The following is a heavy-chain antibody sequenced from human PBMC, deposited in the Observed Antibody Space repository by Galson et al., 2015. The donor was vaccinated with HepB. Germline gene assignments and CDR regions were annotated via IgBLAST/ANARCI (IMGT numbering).Heavy chain of an antibody. J-gene: IGHJ4*02. CDR3: VAIYYDSSGYYYYFDY. CDR2: IYSGGST. Sequence: SLRLSCAASGFTVSSNYMSWVRQAPGKGLEWVSVIYSGGSTYYADSVKGRFTISRDNSKNTLYLQMNSLRAEDTAVYYCVAIYYDSSGYYYYFDYWGQGTLVTVSS. CDR1: GFTVSSNY. V-gene: IGHV3-66*01. D-gene: IGHD3-22*01.